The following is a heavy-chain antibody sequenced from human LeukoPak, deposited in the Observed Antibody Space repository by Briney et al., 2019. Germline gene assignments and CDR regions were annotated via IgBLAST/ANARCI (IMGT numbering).Heavy chain of an antibody. V-gene: IGHV3-30*02. D-gene: IGHD5-18*01. J-gene: IGHJ4*02. CDR1: GFTFSSYG. CDR2: IRYDGSNK. CDR3: AKDRERGYSYGNYFDY. Sequence: GGSLRLSCAASGFTFSSYGMHWVRQAPGKGLEWVAFIRYDGSNKYYADSVKGRFTISRDNSKNTLYLQMNSLRAEDTAVFYCAKDRERGYSYGNYFDYWGQGTLVTVSS.